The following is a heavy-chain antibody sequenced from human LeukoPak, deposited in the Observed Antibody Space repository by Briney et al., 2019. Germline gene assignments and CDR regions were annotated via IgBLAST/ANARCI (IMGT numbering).Heavy chain of an antibody. V-gene: IGHV3-33*06. Sequence: GGSLRLSCAASGFNFSSYGMHWVRQAPGKGLEWVAVIWYDATHKYYADSVKGRFTTSRDNSKNTLYLQMNSLRAEDTAVYYCAKERGHYYDRSGYYFDYWGQGTPVTVSS. D-gene: IGHD3-22*01. J-gene: IGHJ4*02. CDR1: GFNFSSYG. CDR2: IWYDATHK. CDR3: AKERGHYYDRSGYYFDY.